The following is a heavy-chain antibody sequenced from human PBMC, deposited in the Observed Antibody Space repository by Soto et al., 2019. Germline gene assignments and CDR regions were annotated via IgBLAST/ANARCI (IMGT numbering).Heavy chain of an antibody. CDR3: ARDGYYGSGSYNGLDV. CDR2: IYYRGTT. V-gene: IGHV4-59*02. D-gene: IGHD3-10*01. J-gene: IGHJ6*02. Sequence: QVQLQESGPGLVKPSETLALTCNVSGVSVNNYYWAWIRQPPGKGLEWIAYIYYRGTTNYNPSLKRRIPMSLDTSKNQVHLKLTSVTAADTATYYCARDGYYGSGSYNGLDVWGPGTRVTVSS. CDR1: GVSVNNYY.